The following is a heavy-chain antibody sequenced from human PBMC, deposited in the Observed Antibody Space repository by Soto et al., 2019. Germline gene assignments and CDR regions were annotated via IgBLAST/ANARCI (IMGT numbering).Heavy chain of an antibody. D-gene: IGHD3-22*01. CDR2: ISGGGGST. CDR1: GLAFSNYG. CDR3: APHYYDNAFEI. V-gene: IGHV3-23*01. Sequence: EVQLLESGGGLVQPGGSLKLSCAASGLAFSNYGMTWVRQAPGKGLEWVSAISGGGGSTYYADSVRGRFTISRDNSRNTLFLQMNSLRADDTAFYYCAPHYYDNAFEIWGQGTLVTVSS. J-gene: IGHJ3*02.